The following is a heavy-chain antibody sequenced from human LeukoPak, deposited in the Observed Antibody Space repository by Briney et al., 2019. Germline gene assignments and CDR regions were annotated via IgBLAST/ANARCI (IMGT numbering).Heavy chain of an antibody. CDR3: ARQSSSEDNWFDP. CDR2: INHSGST. D-gene: IGHD6-13*01. Sequence: SETLSLTCAVYGGSFSGYYWSWIRQPPGKGLEWIGEINHSGSTNYNPSLKSRVTISVDTSKNQFSLKLSSVTAADTAVYYCARQSSSEDNWFDPWGQGTLVTVSS. J-gene: IGHJ5*02. CDR1: GGSFSGYY. V-gene: IGHV4-34*01.